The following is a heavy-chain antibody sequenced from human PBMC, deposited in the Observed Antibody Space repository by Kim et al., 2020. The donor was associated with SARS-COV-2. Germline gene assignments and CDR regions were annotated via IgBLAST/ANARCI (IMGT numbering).Heavy chain of an antibody. CDR1: GGSISGYS. J-gene: IGHJ4*02. V-gene: IGHV4-34*01. D-gene: IGHD6-13*01. CDR3: ARGYSG. CDR2: INQSGST. Sequence: SETLSLTCAVYGGSISGYSWSWIRQPPGKGLEWIGEINQSGSTNYNSSLKSRVSISVDTSKNQFYVMLTSVTAADTGVYYCARGYSGWGQGTLVTVSS.